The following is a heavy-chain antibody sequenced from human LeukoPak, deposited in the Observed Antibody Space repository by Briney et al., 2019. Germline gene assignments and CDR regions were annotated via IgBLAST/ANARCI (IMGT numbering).Heavy chain of an antibody. J-gene: IGHJ4*02. D-gene: IGHD2-2*01. CDR2: ISYSGST. Sequence: SETLSLTCTVSGGSISSYYWNWIRQPPGKGLEWIGYISYSGSTNYNPSLKSPVTISVDTSKNQFSLRLSSVTAADTAVYYCARSSTGSYFDYWGQGTLITVSS. CDR3: ARSSTGSYFDY. V-gene: IGHV4-59*01. CDR1: GGSISSYY.